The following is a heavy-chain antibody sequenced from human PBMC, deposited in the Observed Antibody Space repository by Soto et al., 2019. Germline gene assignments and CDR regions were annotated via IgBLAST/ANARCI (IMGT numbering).Heavy chain of an antibody. CDR3: AKSDRDPAAIGLRFLEWLLWFDY. J-gene: IGHJ4*02. V-gene: IGHV3-30*18. CDR1: GFTFSSYG. Sequence: PGGSLRLSCAASGFTFSSYGMHWVRQAPGKGLEWVAVISYDGSNKYYADSVKGRFTISRDNSKNTLYLQMNSLRAEDTAVYYCAKSDRDPAAIGLRFLEWLLWFDYWGQGTLVTVSS. D-gene: IGHD3-3*01. CDR2: ISYDGSNK.